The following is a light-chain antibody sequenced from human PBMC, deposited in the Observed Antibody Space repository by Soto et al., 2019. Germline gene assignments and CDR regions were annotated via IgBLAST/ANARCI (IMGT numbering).Light chain of an antibody. CDR3: QSYNTARPT. Sequence: DIQMTQAPSTLSASMGDIFSITFHAIHAIINSLAWYQQKPVKPPQLLIYAASTLQSGVPSRFSGSGSGTDFTLTISGLQPEDLATYYCQSYNTARPTFGQGTRLEIK. CDR2: AAS. CDR1: HAIINS. J-gene: IGKJ5*01. V-gene: IGKV1-27*01.